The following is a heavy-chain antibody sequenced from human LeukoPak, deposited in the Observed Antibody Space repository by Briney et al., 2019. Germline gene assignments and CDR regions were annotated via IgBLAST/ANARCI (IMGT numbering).Heavy chain of an antibody. V-gene: IGHV1-8*01. Sequence: ASVKVSCKPSGYTFTSYDINWVGQATGQGLEWLGWMNPNSGNTGYANKFQRRVTMTRNTSISTVYMELSSLRSEDTAVYYCARELGTTVTTGGYWGQGTLVTVSS. J-gene: IGHJ4*02. CDR2: MNPNSGNT. CDR1: GYTFTSYD. D-gene: IGHD4-17*01. CDR3: ARELGTTVTTGGY.